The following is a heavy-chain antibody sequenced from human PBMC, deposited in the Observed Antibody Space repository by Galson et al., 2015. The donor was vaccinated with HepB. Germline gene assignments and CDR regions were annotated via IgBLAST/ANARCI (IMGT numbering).Heavy chain of an antibody. CDR1: GFSVSNNN. V-gene: IGHV3-66*01. CDR2: IYSGGTT. CDR3: AKGGWYPVA. J-gene: IGHJ5*02. D-gene: IGHD3-16*01. Sequence: SLRLSCAASGFSVSNNNMNWVRQAPGKGLEWVSVIYSGGTTYYADSVKGRVAISRDNAKNSLYLQMNSLRVEDTAVYYCAKGGWYPVAWGLGTLVAGSS.